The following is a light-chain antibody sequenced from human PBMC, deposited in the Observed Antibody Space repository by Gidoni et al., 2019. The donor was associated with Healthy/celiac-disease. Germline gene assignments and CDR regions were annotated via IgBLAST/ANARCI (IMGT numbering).Light chain of an antibody. V-gene: IGLV2-14*01. Sequence: QSALTQPASVSVSPGQSITISCNGTSSDVGGYNYVSWYQQHPGKDPKLMIYEVSNRPAGVSNCFYVTKSGNTASLTISVLQAEDEADYYCSSYTSSSPLVFGTGTKVTVL. CDR3: SSYTSSSPLV. CDR2: EVS. J-gene: IGLJ1*01. CDR1: SSDVGGYNY.